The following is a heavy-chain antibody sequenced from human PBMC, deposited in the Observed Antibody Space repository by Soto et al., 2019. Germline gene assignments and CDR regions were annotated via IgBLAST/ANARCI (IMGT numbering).Heavy chain of an antibody. CDR1: GYIFITSW. CDR2: IYPGDSDT. J-gene: IGHJ4*02. V-gene: IGHV5-51*01. Sequence: GESLKISCKASGYIFITSWIGWVRQMPGKGLEWMGIIYPGDSDTRYSPSFQGQVTISADKSISTAYLQWSSLKASDTAMYYCARHESPYYYDSSGYPDYWGQGTLVTVSS. CDR3: ARHESPYYYDSSGYPDY. D-gene: IGHD3-22*01.